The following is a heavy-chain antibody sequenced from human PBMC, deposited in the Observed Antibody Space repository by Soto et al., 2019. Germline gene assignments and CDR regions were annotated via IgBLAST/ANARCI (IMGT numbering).Heavy chain of an antibody. J-gene: IGHJ2*01. CDR1: GFTFSSYG. Sequence: QVQLVESGGGVVQPGRSLRLSCAASGFTFSSYGMHWVRQAPGKGLEWVAVIWYDGSNKYYADSVKGRFTISRDNSKNTLYLQMNSLRAEDTAVYYCAKGHSYGMVWYFDLWGRGTLVTVSS. V-gene: IGHV3-33*06. CDR3: AKGHSYGMVWYFDL. CDR2: IWYDGSNK. D-gene: IGHD5-18*01.